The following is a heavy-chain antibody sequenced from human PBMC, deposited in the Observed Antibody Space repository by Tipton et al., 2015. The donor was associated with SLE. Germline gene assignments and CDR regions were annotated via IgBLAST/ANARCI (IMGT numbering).Heavy chain of an antibody. CDR3: ARGCSSSTCEPFYFFGMDV. J-gene: IGHJ6*02. D-gene: IGHD2-2*01. Sequence: TLSLTCSVYGDSLSGQYWSWIRQPPGKGLEWIGEVFRGGSTNYSPSLESRVTITVDMSKYQFSLRLISVTAADTAVYYCARGCSSSTCEPFYFFGMDVWGQGTTVTVSS. CDR2: VFRGGST. CDR1: GDSLSGQY. V-gene: IGHV4-34*01.